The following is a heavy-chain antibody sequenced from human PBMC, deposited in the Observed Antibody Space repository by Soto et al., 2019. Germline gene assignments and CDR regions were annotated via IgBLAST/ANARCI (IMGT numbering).Heavy chain of an antibody. CDR2: INPSGGST. D-gene: IGHD2-15*01. CDR1: GYTFTSYY. J-gene: IGHJ6*02. Sequence: ASVKVSCKASGYTFTSYYMHWVRQAPGQGLEWMGIINPSGGSTSYAQKFQGRVTMTRDTSTSTVYMELSSLRSEDTDVYYWASPFQPYCSGGSCPPRDYYGMDVWGQGTTVTVSS. CDR3: ASPFQPYCSGGSCPPRDYYGMDV. V-gene: IGHV1-46*01.